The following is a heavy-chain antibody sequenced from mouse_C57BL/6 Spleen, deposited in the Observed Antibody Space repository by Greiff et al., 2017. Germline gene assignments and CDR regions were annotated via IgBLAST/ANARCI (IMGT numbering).Heavy chain of an antibody. J-gene: IGHJ3*01. CDR3: AREGVYYDYDGFAY. Sequence: QVQLQQSGAELVRPGTSVKMSCKASGYTFTNYWIGWAKQRPGHGLEWIGDIYPGGGYTNYNEKFKGKATLTADKSSSTAYMQVSSLTSEDSAIYYCAREGVYYDYDGFAYWGQGTLVTVSA. D-gene: IGHD2-4*01. CDR1: GYTFTNYW. CDR2: IYPGGGYT. V-gene: IGHV1-63*01.